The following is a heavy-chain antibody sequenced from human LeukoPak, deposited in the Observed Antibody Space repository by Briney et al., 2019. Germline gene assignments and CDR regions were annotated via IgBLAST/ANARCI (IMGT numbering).Heavy chain of an antibody. CDR3: ATDLLTGVAGFDY. D-gene: IGHD6-19*01. J-gene: IGHJ4*02. CDR2: INPNSGGT. V-gene: IGHV1-2*02. CDR1: GYTFTGYY. Sequence: ASVKVSCKASGYTFTGYYMHWVRQAPGQGLEWMGWINPNSGGTNYAQKFQGRVTMTRDTSISTAYMELSSLRSEDTAVYYCATDLLTGVAGFDYWGQGTLVTVSS.